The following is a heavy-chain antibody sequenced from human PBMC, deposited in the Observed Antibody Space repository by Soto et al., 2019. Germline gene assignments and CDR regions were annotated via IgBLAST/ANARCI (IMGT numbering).Heavy chain of an antibody. CDR3: ARGSDYYRYGMDV. Sequence: SETLSLTCTVSGGSIRNYYGSWIRQPPGKGLEWVGYMYYSGSNNYNPSLKSRATISVDTSKNEFSLRVNSVTAADTAVYYCARGSDYYRYGMDVWGQGTTVTVSS. J-gene: IGHJ6*02. CDR2: MYYSGSN. CDR1: GGSIRNYY. V-gene: IGHV4-59*01.